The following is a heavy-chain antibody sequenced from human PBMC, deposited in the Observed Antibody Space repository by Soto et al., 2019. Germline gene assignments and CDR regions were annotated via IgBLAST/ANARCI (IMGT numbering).Heavy chain of an antibody. CDR3: ARGVPYYYGSGSYSRFDP. D-gene: IGHD3-10*01. J-gene: IGHJ5*02. V-gene: IGHV1-18*01. Sequence: ASVKVSCKASGYTFTSYGISWVRQAPGQGLEWMGWISAYNGNTNYAQKLQGRVTMTTDTSTSTAYMELRSLRSDDTAVYYCARGVPYYYGSGSYSRFDPWGQGTLVTVSS. CDR2: ISAYNGNT. CDR1: GYTFTSYG.